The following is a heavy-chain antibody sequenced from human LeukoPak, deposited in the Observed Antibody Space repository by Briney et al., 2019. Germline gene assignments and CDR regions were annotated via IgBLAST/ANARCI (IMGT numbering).Heavy chain of an antibody. V-gene: IGHV4-61*02. J-gene: IGHJ4*02. CDR2: LHTSGST. D-gene: IGHD5-18*01. CDR3: TRTGYSSGYVDY. CDR1: GGSITSGSFY. Sequence: SETLSLTCIVSGGSITSGSFYWSWIRQPAGKGLEWIGRLHTSGSTNCNPSLKSRVAISVDTSENQFSLKLNSVTAADTAVYYCTRTGYSSGYVDYWGQGTLVTVSS.